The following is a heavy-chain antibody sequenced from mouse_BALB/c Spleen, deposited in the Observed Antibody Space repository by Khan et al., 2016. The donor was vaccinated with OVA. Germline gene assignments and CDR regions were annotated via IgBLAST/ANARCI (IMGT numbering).Heavy chain of an antibody. D-gene: IGHD3-3*01. CDR3: ARSTWRDAFAY. J-gene: IGHJ3*01. CDR2: MISSGYT. Sequence: EVQLQESGPSLVQPSQTLSLTCSVTGDSISSGYWSWIRKFPGNKLEYMGYMISSGYTYYNPSLKSRISITRHTSKNQYYLQLNSVTTEDTATYYCARSTWRDAFAYGGQGTLVTVSA. CDR1: GDSISSGY. V-gene: IGHV3-8*02.